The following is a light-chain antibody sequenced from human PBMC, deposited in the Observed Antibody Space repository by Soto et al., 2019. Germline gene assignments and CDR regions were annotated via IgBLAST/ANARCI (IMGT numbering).Light chain of an antibody. Sequence: IQMTQAPSTLCSYVGDRVTITCRASQSISSWLAWYQQKPGKAPKLLIYKASSLESGVPSRFSGSGSGTEFTITISSMQPDDFATDYCQQYNSYSFGQGTKVDIK. CDR1: QSISSW. V-gene: IGKV1-5*03. CDR3: QQYNSYS. CDR2: KAS. J-gene: IGKJ1*01.